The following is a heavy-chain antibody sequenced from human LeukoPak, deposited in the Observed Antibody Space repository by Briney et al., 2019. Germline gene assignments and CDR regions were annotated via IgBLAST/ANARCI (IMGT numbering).Heavy chain of an antibody. V-gene: IGHV4-30-4*01. Sequence: PSQTLSLTCTVSGGSISSDDYYWRWIRQPPGKGLEWIVYIYYSGSTYYNSSLTSRLTISVDTSKKQFSLKLSSVTAADTAVYYCARGTRYCSSTSCYKTATDVWGQGTTVTVSS. CDR2: IYYSGST. J-gene: IGHJ6*02. CDR3: ARGTRYCSSTSCYKTATDV. D-gene: IGHD2-2*02. CDR1: GGSISSDDYY.